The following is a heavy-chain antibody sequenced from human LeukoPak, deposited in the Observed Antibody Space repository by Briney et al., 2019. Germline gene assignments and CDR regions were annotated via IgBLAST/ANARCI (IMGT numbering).Heavy chain of an antibody. Sequence: ASVKVSCKASGYIFTAYYMHWVRQPPGQGLEWMGWINANSGGINYAQKFQGRVTMTRDTSITTAYMEVSGLRSDDTAVYFCARGEIDGPDFDQWGQGTLVTVSS. J-gene: IGHJ4*02. CDR3: ARGEIDGPDFDQ. CDR2: INANSGGI. D-gene: IGHD5-24*01. CDR1: GYIFTAYY. V-gene: IGHV1-2*02.